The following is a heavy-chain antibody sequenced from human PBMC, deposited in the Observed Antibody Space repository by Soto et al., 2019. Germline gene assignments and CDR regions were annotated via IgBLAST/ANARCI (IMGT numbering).Heavy chain of an antibody. V-gene: IGHV3-23*01. CDR3: ARDSLSGGWPTNFDY. CDR2: ISGSGDRT. CDR1: GFTFSSYA. Sequence: EVQLLESGGGLVQPGGSLRLSCAASGFTFSSYAVSWVRQAPGKGLEWVSAISGSGDRTYYADPVKGRFTISRDNSKNTLYLQMNSLRAEDTAVYYCARDSLSGGWPTNFDYWGQGTLVTVSS. D-gene: IGHD6-19*01. J-gene: IGHJ4*02.